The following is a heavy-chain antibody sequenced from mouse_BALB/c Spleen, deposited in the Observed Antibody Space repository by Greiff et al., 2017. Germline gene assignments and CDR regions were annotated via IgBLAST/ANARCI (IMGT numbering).Heavy chain of an antibody. V-gene: IGHV5-12-1*01. Sequence: EVKLMESGGGLVKPGGSLKLSCAASGFAFSSYDMSWVRQTPEKRLEWVAYISSGGGSTYYPDTVKGRFTISRDNAKNTLYLQMSSLKSEDTAMYYCARQGYLLWYRKAMDYWGQGTSVTVSS. CDR2: ISSGGGST. CDR1: GFAFSSYD. D-gene: IGHD2-1*01. CDR3: ARQGYLLWYRKAMDY. J-gene: IGHJ4*01.